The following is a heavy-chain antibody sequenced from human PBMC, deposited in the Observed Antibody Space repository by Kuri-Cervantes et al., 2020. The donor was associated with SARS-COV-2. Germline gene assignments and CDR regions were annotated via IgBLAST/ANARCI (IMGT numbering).Heavy chain of an antibody. CDR3: AKPLGYSGYDPPDY. CDR1: GFTFSSHA. CDR2: ISGSGGAT. Sequence: LSLTCAASGFTFSSHAMIWVRQAPGEGLEWVSSISGSGGATYYADSAKGRFTTSRDNSKNTLSLQMNSLRAEDTAVYYCAKPLGYSGYDPPDYWGQGTLVTVSS. J-gene: IGHJ4*02. D-gene: IGHD5-12*01. V-gene: IGHV3-23*01.